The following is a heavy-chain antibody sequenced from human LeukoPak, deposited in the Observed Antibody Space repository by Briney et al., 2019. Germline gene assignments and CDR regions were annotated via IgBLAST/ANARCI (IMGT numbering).Heavy chain of an antibody. CDR1: GYTFTSYA. CDR2: INTNTGNP. Sequence: EASVKVSCKASGYTFTSYAMNWARQAPGQGLEWMGWINTNTGNPTYAQGFTGRFVFSLDTSVSTAYLQISSLKAEDTAVYYCARDGTDTAMVRDWFDPWGQGTLVTVSS. CDR3: ARDGTDTAMVRDWFDP. V-gene: IGHV7-4-1*02. D-gene: IGHD5-18*01. J-gene: IGHJ5*02.